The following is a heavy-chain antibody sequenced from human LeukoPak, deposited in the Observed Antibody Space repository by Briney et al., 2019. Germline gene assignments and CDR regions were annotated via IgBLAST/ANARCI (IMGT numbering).Heavy chain of an antibody. CDR2: ISGSGDNT. D-gene: IGHD3-10*01. CDR1: GFTFSSHG. J-gene: IGHJ4*02. CDR3: ARVTYGSGTYGAFDY. Sequence: GGSLRLSCAASGFTFSSHGMSWVRQAPGKGLEWVSTISGSGDNTYYADSVKGRFTIPRDNSKTTMYLQMNSLRAEDTAVYYCARVTYGSGTYGAFDYWGQGTLVTVSS. V-gene: IGHV3-23*01.